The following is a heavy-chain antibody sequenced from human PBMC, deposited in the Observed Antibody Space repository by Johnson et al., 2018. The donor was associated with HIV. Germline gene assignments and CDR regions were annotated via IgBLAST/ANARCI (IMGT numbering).Heavy chain of an antibody. V-gene: IGHV3-30*04. Sequence: QVQLVESGGGVVQPGRSLRLSCAASGFTFSSYAMHWVRQAPGTGLEWVAVISYDGSNKYYADSVKGRFTISRDNFKNTLFLQMNSLRVEDTAVYYCARAYNYPIWGQGTMLTVSS. CDR2: ISYDGSNK. CDR1: GFTFSSYA. J-gene: IGHJ3*02. D-gene: IGHD1-1*01. CDR3: ARAYNYPI.